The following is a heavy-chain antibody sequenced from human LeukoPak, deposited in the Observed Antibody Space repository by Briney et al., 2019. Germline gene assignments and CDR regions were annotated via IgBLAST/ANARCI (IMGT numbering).Heavy chain of an antibody. D-gene: IGHD4-17*01. Sequence: GGSLRLSCAASGFTFSTYWMTWVRQAPGKGLEWVANINQDGSEKHYVDSVKGRFTISRDNAKNSLYLQMNSLRAEDTAVYYCARSYGAFSGPVAYWGQGTLVTVSS. CDR2: INQDGSEK. CDR1: GFTFSTYW. J-gene: IGHJ4*02. V-gene: IGHV3-7*01. CDR3: ARSYGAFSGPVAY.